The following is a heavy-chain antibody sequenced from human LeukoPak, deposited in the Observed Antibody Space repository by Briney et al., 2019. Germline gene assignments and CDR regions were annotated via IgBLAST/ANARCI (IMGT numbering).Heavy chain of an antibody. CDR1: GDTFTSYA. V-gene: IGHV1-3*01. J-gene: IGHJ4*02. CDR2: INAGNGNT. D-gene: IGHD3-3*01. Sequence: ASVKVSCKASGDTFTSYAMHWVRQAPGQRLEWRGWINAGNGNTKYSQKFQGRVTITRDTSASTAYMELSSLRSEATAVYYCARGPLRFAYFDYWGQGTLVTVSS. CDR3: ARGPLRFAYFDY.